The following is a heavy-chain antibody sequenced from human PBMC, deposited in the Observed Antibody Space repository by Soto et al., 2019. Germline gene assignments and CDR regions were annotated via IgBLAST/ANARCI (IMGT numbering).Heavy chain of an antibody. V-gene: IGHV3-30-3*01. CDR2: ISYDGSNK. Sequence: GGSLRLSCAASGFTFSSYAMHWVRQAPGKGLEWVAVISYDGSNKYYADSVKGRVTISRDNSKNTLYLQMNSLRAEDTAVYYCARVPFSSGWYDWFDPWGQGTLVTVSS. CDR3: ARVPFSSGWYDWFDP. CDR1: GFTFSSYA. D-gene: IGHD6-19*01. J-gene: IGHJ5*02.